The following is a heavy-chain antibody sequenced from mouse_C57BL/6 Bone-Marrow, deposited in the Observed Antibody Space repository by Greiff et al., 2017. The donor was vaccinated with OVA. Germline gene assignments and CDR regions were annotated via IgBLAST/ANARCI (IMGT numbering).Heavy chain of an antibody. CDR2: IWGVGST. V-gene: IGHV2-6*01. CDR1: GFSLTSSG. D-gene: IGHD2-1*01. J-gene: IGHJ3*01. CDR3: ARTGNGGFAY. Sequence: VQVVESGPGLVAPSQSLSITCTVSGFSLTSSGVDWVRQSPGKGLEWLGVIWGVGSTNYNSALKSRLSISKDNSKSQVFLKMNSLQTDDTAMYYCARTGNGGFAYWGQGTLVTVSA.